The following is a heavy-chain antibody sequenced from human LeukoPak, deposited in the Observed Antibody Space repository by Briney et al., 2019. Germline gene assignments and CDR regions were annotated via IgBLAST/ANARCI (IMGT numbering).Heavy chain of an antibody. D-gene: IGHD6-19*01. Sequence: PSETLSLTCAVYGGSFRDSYWNWIRQTPKKGLEWIGEIKHNGSPTYTPSLKSRATISVDTSKNQFSLKLSSVTAADTAVYYCARPKQVAGVFDYWGQGTLVTVSS. CDR3: ARPKQVAGVFDY. CDR2: IKHNGSP. J-gene: IGHJ4*02. CDR1: GGSFRDSY. V-gene: IGHV4-34*01.